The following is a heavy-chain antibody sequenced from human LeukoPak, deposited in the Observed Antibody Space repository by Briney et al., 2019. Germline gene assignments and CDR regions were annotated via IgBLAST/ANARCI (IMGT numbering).Heavy chain of an antibody. D-gene: IGHD3-3*01. CDR1: GYTFTGYY. V-gene: IGHV1-2*02. Sequence: ASVKVSCKASGYTFTGYYMHWVRQAPGQGLEWMGWINPNSGGTNYAQKFQGRVTMTRDTSISTAYMELSRLRSDDTAVYYCARDKGLLEWGPGLITSFDPWGQGTLVTVSS. CDR3: ARDKGLLEWGPGLITSFDP. CDR2: INPNSGGT. J-gene: IGHJ5*02.